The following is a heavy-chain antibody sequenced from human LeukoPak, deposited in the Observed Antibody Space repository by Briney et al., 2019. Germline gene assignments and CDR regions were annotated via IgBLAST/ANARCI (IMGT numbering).Heavy chain of an antibody. V-gene: IGHV4-34*01. CDR2: INHSGST. J-gene: IGHJ4*02. D-gene: IGHD4-17*01. CDR1: GGSFSGYY. Sequence: KPSETLSLTCAVYGGSFSGYYWSWIRQPPGKGLEWIGEINHSGSTNYNPSLKSRVTISVDTSKNQFSLKLSSVTAADTAVYYCVANTVTTSCYFDYWGQGTLVTVSS. CDR3: VANTVTTSCYFDY.